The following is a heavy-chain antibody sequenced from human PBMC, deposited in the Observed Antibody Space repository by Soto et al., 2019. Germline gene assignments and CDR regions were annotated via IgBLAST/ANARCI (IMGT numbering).Heavy chain of an antibody. CDR3: ARFITMIRGIVIEPPSFDS. Sequence: PSDTLSLTCALTGVSIHSCNWWSSVRHPPGTGLEWIGQIYHSGSTIYNPSLKSRVTMSVDKSKNQFSLKLSSVTAADTAVYYCARFITMIRGIVIEPPSFDSWGQG. D-gene: IGHD3-10*01. CDR1: GVSIHSCNW. CDR2: IYHSGST. J-gene: IGHJ4*02. V-gene: IGHV4-4*02.